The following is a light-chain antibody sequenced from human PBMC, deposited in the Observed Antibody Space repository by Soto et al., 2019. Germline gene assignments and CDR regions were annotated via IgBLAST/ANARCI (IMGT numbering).Light chain of an antibody. CDR3: QQYSTYLWT. Sequence: DIQMTQSPSTLSASVGDRVTIASRASQSIRTWLAWYQQKPGKAPRLLMYQASSLKSGVPSRFSGSGSETEFTLTITSLQPDDTATYFCQQYSTYLWTFGQGTKVDIK. CDR2: QAS. J-gene: IGKJ1*01. CDR1: QSIRTW. V-gene: IGKV1-5*03.